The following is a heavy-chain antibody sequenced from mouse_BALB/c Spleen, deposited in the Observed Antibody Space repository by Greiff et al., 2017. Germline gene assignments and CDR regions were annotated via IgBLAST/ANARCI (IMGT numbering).Heavy chain of an antibody. D-gene: IGHD1-1*01. CDR3: ARDLLLRPYWYFDV. CDR1: GFTFSSYA. CDR2: ISSGGSYT. J-gene: IGHJ1*01. V-gene: IGHV5-9-4*01. Sequence: EVKLMESGGGLVKPGGSLKLSCAASGFTFSSYAMSWVRQSPAKRLEWVAEISSGGSYTYYPDTVTGRFTISRDNAKHTLYLEMSSLRSEDTAMYYCARDLLLRPYWYFDVWGAGTTVTVAS.